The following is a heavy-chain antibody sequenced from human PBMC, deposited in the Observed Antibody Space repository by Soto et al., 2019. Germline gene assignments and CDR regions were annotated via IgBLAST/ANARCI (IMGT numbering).Heavy chain of an antibody. J-gene: IGHJ4*02. CDR3: ARENSMLGAPFHY. D-gene: IGHD3-16*01. CDR2: IYTDGGT. CDR1: GFTVSSNS. V-gene: IGHV3-53*02. Sequence: EVELVETGGGLIQPGGSLRLSCAASGFTVSSNSMSWVRQAPGKGLEWVSLIYTDGGTYYGDSVKGRFTISRDTSKNTLSLQMTSLRADDTDVYYCARENSMLGAPFHYWGQGTLVTVSS.